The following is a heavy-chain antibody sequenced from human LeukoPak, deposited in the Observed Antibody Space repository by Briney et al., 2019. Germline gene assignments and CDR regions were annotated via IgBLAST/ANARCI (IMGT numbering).Heavy chain of an antibody. CDR1: GYTFTGYY. J-gene: IGHJ5*02. CDR3: ARVEYYYDSSGYCRGLNWLDP. V-gene: IGHV1-2*02. D-gene: IGHD3-22*01. Sequence: ASVKVSCKASGYTFTGYYMHWVRQAPGQGLEWMGWINPNSGGTNYAQKFQGRVTMTRDTSISTAYMELSRVKSDDTAVYYCARVEYYYDSSGYCRGLNWLDPWGQGTLVSVSS. CDR2: INPNSGGT.